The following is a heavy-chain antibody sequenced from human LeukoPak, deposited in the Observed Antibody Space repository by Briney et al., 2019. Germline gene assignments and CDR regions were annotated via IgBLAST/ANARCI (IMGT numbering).Heavy chain of an antibody. CDR2: INSDGSST. J-gene: IGHJ4*02. CDR1: GFTFRSYW. V-gene: IGHV3-74*01. CDR3: ARDLDY. Sequence: PGGSLRLSCAASGFTFRSYWMHWVRQAPGKGLVWVSHINSDGSSTSYADSVKGRFTISRDNAKDSLYLQMDSLRAEDTAVYYCARDLDYWGQGTPVTVSS.